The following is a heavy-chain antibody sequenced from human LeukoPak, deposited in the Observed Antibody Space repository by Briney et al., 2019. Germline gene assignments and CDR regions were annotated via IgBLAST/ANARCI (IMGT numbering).Heavy chain of an antibody. CDR2: IVGSGGTT. CDR1: GFTFSSYG. Sequence: GGTLRLSCAASGFTFSSYGMSWVRQAPGKGLEWVSVIVGSGGTTYYADSVKGRFTISRDNSKNTLSLQMNSLRAEDTAVYYCAKDRHYSSNVFDYWGQGTLVTVSS. CDR3: AKDRHYSSNVFDY. D-gene: IGHD3-10*01. V-gene: IGHV3-23*01. J-gene: IGHJ4*02.